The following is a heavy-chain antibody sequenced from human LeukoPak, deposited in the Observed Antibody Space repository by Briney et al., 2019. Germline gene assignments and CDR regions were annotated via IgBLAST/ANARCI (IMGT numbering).Heavy chain of an antibody. D-gene: IGHD3-3*01. CDR1: GGTFSSYA. V-gene: IGHV1-69*05. J-gene: IGHJ6*03. Sequence: SLKVCCKDSGGTFSSYAISRVRQAAGQGLEWMGGIIPIFGTANYAQKCQGRVTITTDESTSTAYMELSSLRSEDTAVYYCASSITIFGVVVPGSYMDVWGKGTTVTVSS. CDR2: IIPIFGTA. CDR3: ASSITIFGVVVPGSYMDV.